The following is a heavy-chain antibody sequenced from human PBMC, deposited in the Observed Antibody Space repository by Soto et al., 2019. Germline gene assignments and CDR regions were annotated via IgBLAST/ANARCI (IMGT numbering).Heavy chain of an antibody. CDR2: IYWDDDK. CDR1: GFSLSTSGVG. Sequence: SGPTLVKPTQTLTLTCTFSGFSLSTSGVGVGWIRQPPGKALEWLALIYWDDDKRYSPSLKSRLTITKDTSKNQVVLTMTNMDPVDTATYYCALAREDFWSELRGLPSAFDIWGQGTMVTVSS. J-gene: IGHJ3*02. V-gene: IGHV2-5*02. D-gene: IGHD3-3*01. CDR3: ALAREDFWSELRGLPSAFDI.